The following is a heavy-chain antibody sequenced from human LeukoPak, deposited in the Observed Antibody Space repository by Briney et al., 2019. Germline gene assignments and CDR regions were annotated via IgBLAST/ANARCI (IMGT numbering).Heavy chain of an antibody. V-gene: IGHV1-3*01. CDR2: INGDNGNT. CDR1: GYTFTSYA. D-gene: IGHD6-13*01. Sequence: GASVKVSCKTSGYTFTSYAMHWVRQAPGQRLEWMGCINGDNGNTQYSQKFQGRVTMTRDTSTSTVYMELSSLRSEDTAVYYCARDENGIAAAGHYMDVWGKGTTVTVSS. CDR3: ARDENGIAAAGHYMDV. J-gene: IGHJ6*03.